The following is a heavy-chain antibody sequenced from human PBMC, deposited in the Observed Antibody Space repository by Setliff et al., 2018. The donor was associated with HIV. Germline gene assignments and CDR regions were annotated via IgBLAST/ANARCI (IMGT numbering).Heavy chain of an antibody. Sequence: PSETLSLTCAVYYSGSFNNYFWSWIRQSPERGLEWLGEVNHGGNINYNPSLQSRVTVSVDTSKIHFSLKVTSVTVADTAVYYCATRRGDSCSFDFWGQGTTVTVSS. CDR2: VNHGGNI. CDR3: ATRRGDSCSFDF. V-gene: IGHV4-34*01. J-gene: IGHJ4*02. CDR1: SGSFNNYF. D-gene: IGHD3-10*02.